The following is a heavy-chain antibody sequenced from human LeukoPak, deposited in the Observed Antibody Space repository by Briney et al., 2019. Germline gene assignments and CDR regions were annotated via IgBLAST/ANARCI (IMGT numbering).Heavy chain of an antibody. J-gene: IGHJ4*02. CDR1: GGSVSSGSYY. CDR2: IYYSGST. V-gene: IGHV4-61*01. CDR3: ARIVVVITTYFDY. D-gene: IGHD3-22*01. Sequence: SETLSLTCTVSGGSVSSGSYYWSWIRQPPGKGLEWIGYIYYSGSTNYNPSLKSRVTISVDTSKNQFSLKLSSVTAADTAVYYCARIVVVITTYFDYWGQGTLVTVSS.